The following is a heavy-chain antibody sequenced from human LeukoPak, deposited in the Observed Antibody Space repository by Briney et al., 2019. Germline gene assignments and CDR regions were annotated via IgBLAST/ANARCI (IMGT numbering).Heavy chain of an antibody. CDR2: IRYDGSNK. V-gene: IGHV3-30*02. Sequence: PGGSLRLSCAASGFTFSSYGMHWVRQAPGKGLEWVAFIRYDGSNKYYADFVKGRFTISRDNSKNTLYLQMNSLRAEDTAVYYCAKDDCSGGSCYFQDYWGQGTLVTVSS. CDR3: AKDDCSGGSCYFQDY. CDR1: GFTFSSYG. J-gene: IGHJ4*02. D-gene: IGHD2-15*01.